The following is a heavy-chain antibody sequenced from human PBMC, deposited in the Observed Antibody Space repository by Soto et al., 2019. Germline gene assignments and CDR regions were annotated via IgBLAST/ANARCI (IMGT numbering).Heavy chain of an antibody. CDR3: ARAYCITTSCNPYHYALDF. D-gene: IGHD2-2*01. Sequence: GGSLRLSCAASGFTFTYYGMHWVRQAPGKGLEWVAVIWYDGSIKYYADSVKGRFTISRDNSKNTVSLQMDSLRGEDTAVYYCARAYCITTSCNPYHYALDFWGQGTTVTVSS. CDR1: GFTFTYYG. V-gene: IGHV3-33*01. J-gene: IGHJ6*02. CDR2: IWYDGSIK.